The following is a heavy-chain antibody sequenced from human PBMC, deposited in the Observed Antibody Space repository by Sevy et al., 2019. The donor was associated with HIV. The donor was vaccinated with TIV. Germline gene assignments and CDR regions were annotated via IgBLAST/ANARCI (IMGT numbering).Heavy chain of an antibody. D-gene: IGHD1-26*01. Sequence: GGSLRLSCAASGFTFSNYGMHWVRQAPGKGLEWVAVVSYDGSTKYYADFVKGRFTISRDNSKNTVYLQMNTLRTEDTAVFDCAKGSKATDSAFDLWGQGTMVTVSS. CDR3: AKGSKATDSAFDL. V-gene: IGHV3-30*18. CDR2: VSYDGSTK. J-gene: IGHJ3*01. CDR1: GFTFSNYG.